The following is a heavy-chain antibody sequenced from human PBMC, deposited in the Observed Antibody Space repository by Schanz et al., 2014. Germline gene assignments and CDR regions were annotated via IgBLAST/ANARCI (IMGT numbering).Heavy chain of an antibody. CDR1: GFSFSNYA. J-gene: IGHJ6*02. V-gene: IGHV3-23*04. Sequence: VQLVESGGGLVQPGGSLRLSCAASGFSFSNYAMSWVRQAPGKGLEWVSAISTSGSSTYYADSVKGRFTTSRDNSKNTMYLQMNSLRAEDTAVYYCVKDLQRELLRDDHYYGMDVWGQGTTVIVS. D-gene: IGHD1-26*01. CDR2: ISTSGSST. CDR3: VKDLQRELLRDDHYYGMDV.